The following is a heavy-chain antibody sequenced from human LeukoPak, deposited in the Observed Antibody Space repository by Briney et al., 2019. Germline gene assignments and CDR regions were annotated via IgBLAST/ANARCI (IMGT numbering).Heavy chain of an antibody. Sequence: ASETLSLTCTVSGGSISSGDYYWSLIRQPPGKGLEWIGYIYYSGSTYYNPSLKSRVTISVDTSKNQFSLKLSSVTAADTAVYYCARAEPSSSTTFDYWGQGTLVTVSS. D-gene: IGHD2-2*01. CDR2: IYYSGST. CDR1: GGSISSGDYY. CDR3: ARAEPSSSTTFDY. J-gene: IGHJ4*02. V-gene: IGHV4-30-4*08.